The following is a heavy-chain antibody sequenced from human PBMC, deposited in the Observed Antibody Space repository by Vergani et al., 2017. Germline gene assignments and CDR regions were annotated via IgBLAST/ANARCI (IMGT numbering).Heavy chain of an antibody. J-gene: IGHJ3*02. D-gene: IGHD2-2*01. CDR2: IVVGSGNT. V-gene: IGHV1-58*01. Sequence: QLVQSGAVVKKPGASVKVSCKASGFTFTSSAVQWVRQARGQRLEWIGWIVVGSGNTNYAQKFQERVTITRDMSTSTAYMELSSLRSEDTAVYYCAADTAAANAFDIWGQGTMVTVSS. CDR1: GFTFTSSA. CDR3: AADTAAANAFDI.